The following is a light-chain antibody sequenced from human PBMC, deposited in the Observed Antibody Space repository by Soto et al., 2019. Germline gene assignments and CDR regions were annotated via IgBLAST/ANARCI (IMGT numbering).Light chain of an antibody. Sequence: EIVLTHSPGTLSLSPCERATLSFSASQSVSNRLAWYQQKPGQAPRLLIYDASNRATGIPARFSGSGSGTDFTLTISSLEPEDFAVYYCQQRSNWPPITFGQGTRLEIK. CDR3: QQRSNWPPIT. CDR1: QSVSNR. CDR2: DAS. J-gene: IGKJ5*01. V-gene: IGKV3-11*01.